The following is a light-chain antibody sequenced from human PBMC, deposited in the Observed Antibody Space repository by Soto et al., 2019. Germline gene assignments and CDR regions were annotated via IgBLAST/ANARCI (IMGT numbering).Light chain of an antibody. J-gene: IGKJ1*01. CDR2: WAS. CDR3: QQYYITPRT. V-gene: IGKV4-1*01. CDR1: QSVLYSSNNKNY. Sequence: DIVMTQSPGSLAVSLGERATINCKSSQSVLYSSNNKNYLAWYQQKPGQAPKLIISWASTRESGVPDRFSGSGSGTDFSLTISSLQAVDVAVYYCQQYYITPRTFGQGTKVEI.